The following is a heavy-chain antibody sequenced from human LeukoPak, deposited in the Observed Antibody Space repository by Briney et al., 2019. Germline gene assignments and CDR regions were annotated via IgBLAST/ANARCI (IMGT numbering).Heavy chain of an antibody. V-gene: IGHV4-34*01. D-gene: IGHD2-15*01. J-gene: IGHJ5*02. CDR1: GGSFSGYY. CDR3: ARGDIVVVVAATPYNWFDP. CDR2: INHSGST. Sequence: PSETLFLTCAVYGGSFSGYYWSWIRQPPGRGLEWIGEINHSGSTNYNPSLKSRVTISVDTSKNQFSLKLSSVTAADTAVYYCARGDIVVVVAATPYNWFDPWGQGTLVTVSS.